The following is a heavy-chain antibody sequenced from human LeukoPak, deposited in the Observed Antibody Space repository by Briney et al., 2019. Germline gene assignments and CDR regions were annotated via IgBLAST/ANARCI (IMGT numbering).Heavy chain of an antibody. CDR1: GYTFTSYY. Sequence: VASVKVSCTASGYTFTSYYMHWVRQAPGQGLEWMGIINPSGGSTSYAQKFQGRVTMTRDTSTSTVYMELSSLRSEDTAVYYCARDGTPGFYYYGMDVWGQGTTVTVSS. CDR3: ARDGTPGFYYYGMDV. J-gene: IGHJ6*02. V-gene: IGHV1-46*01. CDR2: INPSGGST. D-gene: IGHD2-15*01.